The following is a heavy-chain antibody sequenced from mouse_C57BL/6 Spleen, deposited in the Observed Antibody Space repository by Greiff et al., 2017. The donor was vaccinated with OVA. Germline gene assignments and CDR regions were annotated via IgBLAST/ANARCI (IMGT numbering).Heavy chain of an antibody. Sequence: VQLQQPGAELVKPGASVKLSCKASGYTFTSYWMHWVKQRPGQGLEWIGMIHPNSGSTNYNEKFKSKATLTVDKSSSTAYMQLSSLTSEDSAVYYCASPRYYYGSSYRYFDVWGTGTTVTVSS. D-gene: IGHD1-1*01. CDR3: ASPRYYYGSSYRYFDV. J-gene: IGHJ1*03. V-gene: IGHV1-64*01. CDR1: GYTFTSYW. CDR2: IHPNSGST.